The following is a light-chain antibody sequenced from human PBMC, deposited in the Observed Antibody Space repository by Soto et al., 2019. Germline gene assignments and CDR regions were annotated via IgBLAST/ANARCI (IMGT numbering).Light chain of an antibody. Sequence: QSVLTQPAAVSGSPGQSITISCTGTSSDVGGYNYVSWYQQHPGKAPKLMIYDVSNRPSGVSNRFSGSKSGNTASLTISGLQAEDEADYCCSSYTSSSTLPGVFGTGTKVTVL. J-gene: IGLJ1*01. CDR3: SSYTSSSTLPGV. V-gene: IGLV2-14*01. CDR2: DVS. CDR1: SSDVGGYNY.